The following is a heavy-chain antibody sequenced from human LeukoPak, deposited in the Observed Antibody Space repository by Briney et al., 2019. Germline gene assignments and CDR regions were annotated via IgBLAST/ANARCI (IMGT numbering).Heavy chain of an antibody. V-gene: IGHV4-39*01. D-gene: IGHD3-9*01. J-gene: IGHJ4*02. Sequence: SETLSLTCSVSGGSISSSNYYWGWIRQPPGKGLELIGTIYYSGSTYYNPSLKSRVTISVDTSKNQFSLKLNSVTAADTAVYYCASQRRFLTGYYLFDHWGQGTLVTVSS. CDR3: ASQRRFLTGYYLFDH. CDR2: IYYSGST. CDR1: GGSISSSNYY.